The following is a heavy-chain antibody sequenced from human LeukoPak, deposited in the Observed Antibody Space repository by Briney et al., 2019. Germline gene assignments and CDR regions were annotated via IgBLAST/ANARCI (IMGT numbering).Heavy chain of an antibody. CDR1: GYTFTSYY. CDR2: INPSGGST. Sequence: ASVKVSCXASGYTFTSYYMHWVRQAPGQGLEWMGIINPSGGSTSYAQKFQGRVTMTRDTSTSTVYMELSSLRSEDTAVYYCAREFGPYDFWSGPDYWGQGTLVTVSS. CDR3: AREFGPYDFWSGPDY. V-gene: IGHV1-46*01. D-gene: IGHD3-3*01. J-gene: IGHJ4*02.